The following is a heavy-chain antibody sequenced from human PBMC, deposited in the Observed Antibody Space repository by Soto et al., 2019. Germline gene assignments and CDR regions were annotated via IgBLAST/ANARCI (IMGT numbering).Heavy chain of an antibody. CDR1: GGSISSGGYY. D-gene: IGHD3-10*01. Sequence: SETLSLTCTVSGGSISSGGYYWSWIRHPPGKGLEWIGYIYYSGTTYYNPSLKSRVTISVDTSKNQFSLKQTSVTAADTAVYYCARAPMVRGVYWFDPWGQGSLLTVSS. CDR2: IYYSGTT. J-gene: IGHJ5*02. V-gene: IGHV4-30-4*01. CDR3: ARAPMVRGVYWFDP.